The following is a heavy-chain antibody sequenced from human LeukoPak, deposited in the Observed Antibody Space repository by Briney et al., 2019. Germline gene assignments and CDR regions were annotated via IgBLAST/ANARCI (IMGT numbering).Heavy chain of an antibody. CDR2: ISWNSGSI. D-gene: IGHD3-22*01. V-gene: IGHV3-9*01. Sequence: GGSLRLSCAASGFTFSSYWMHWVRQAPGKGLEWVSGISWNSGSIGYADSVKGRFTISRDNAKNSLYLQMNSLRAEDTALYYCAKDMDDSSGYNFDYWGQGTLVTVSS. CDR3: AKDMDDSSGYNFDY. J-gene: IGHJ4*02. CDR1: GFTFSSYW.